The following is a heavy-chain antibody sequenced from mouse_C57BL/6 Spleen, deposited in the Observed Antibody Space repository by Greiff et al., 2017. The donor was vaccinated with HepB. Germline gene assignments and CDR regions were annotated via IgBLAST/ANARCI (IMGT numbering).Heavy chain of an antibody. Sequence: QVQLKESGAELARPGASVKLSCKASGYTFTSYGISWVKQRTGQGLEWIGEIYPRSGNTYYNEKFKGKATLTADKSSSTAYMELRSLTSEDSAVYFCAREGYYGSSPYAMDYWGQGTSVTVSS. CDR2: IYPRSGNT. J-gene: IGHJ4*01. CDR3: AREGYYGSSPYAMDY. D-gene: IGHD1-1*01. V-gene: IGHV1-81*01. CDR1: GYTFTSYG.